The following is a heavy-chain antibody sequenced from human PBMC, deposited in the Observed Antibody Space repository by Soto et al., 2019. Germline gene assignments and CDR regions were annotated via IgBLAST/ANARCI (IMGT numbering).Heavy chain of an antibody. CDR3: AKDNRPNYCTNGVCSLDY. Sequence: GGSLRLSCAASGFTFSSYAMSWVRQAPGKGLEWVSAISGSGGSTYYADSVKGRFTISRDNSKNTLYLQMNSLRAEDTAVYYCAKDNRPNYCTNGVCSLDYWGQGTLVTVSS. J-gene: IGHJ4*02. D-gene: IGHD2-8*01. V-gene: IGHV3-23*01. CDR2: ISGSGGST. CDR1: GFTFSSYA.